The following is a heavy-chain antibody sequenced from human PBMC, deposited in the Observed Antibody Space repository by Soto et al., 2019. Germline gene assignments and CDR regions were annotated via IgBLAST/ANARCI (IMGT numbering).Heavy chain of an antibody. V-gene: IGHV3-23*01. CDR3: AKDRGPYCSGGICYPPSWFDP. D-gene: IGHD2-15*01. J-gene: IGHJ5*02. CDR1: GFTFGNYA. Sequence: PGWSLRLSCVGSGFTFGNYAMSWVRQAPGKGLEWVSSITGIDGRTYYADSVKGRFTISRDNPKNTLYLQMNNLRAEDTAMFYCAKDRGPYCSGGICYPPSWFDPWGQGTQVTVSS. CDR2: ITGIDGRT.